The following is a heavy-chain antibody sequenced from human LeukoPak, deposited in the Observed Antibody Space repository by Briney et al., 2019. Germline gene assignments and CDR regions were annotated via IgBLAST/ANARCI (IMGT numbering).Heavy chain of an antibody. D-gene: IGHD5-24*01. V-gene: IGHV3-23*01. J-gene: IGHJ4*02. CDR2: ISGSGGST. CDR1: GFTFSSYA. Sequence: PGGSLRLSCAASGFTFSSYAMSWVRQAPGKGLEWVSAISGSGGSTYYADSVKGRFTISRDNSKNTLYLQMNRLRAEDTAVYYCAKSPSGYNSVIDYWGRGTLVTVSS. CDR3: AKSPSGYNSVIDY.